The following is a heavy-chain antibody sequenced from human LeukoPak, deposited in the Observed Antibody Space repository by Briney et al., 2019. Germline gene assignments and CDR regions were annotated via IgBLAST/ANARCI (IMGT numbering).Heavy chain of an antibody. D-gene: IGHD5-18*01. CDR2: VYFSGST. J-gene: IGHJ4*02. V-gene: IGHV4-59*01. CDR1: GGSINGYY. CDR3: ARSTNGYSYGYDY. Sequence: SETLSLTCTVSGGSINGYYWSWIRQPPGKGLEWIGYVYFSGSTNYNPSLKSRVTISVDTSKNQFSLRLSSVTAADTAVYYCARSTNGYSYGYDYWGQGTLVTVSS.